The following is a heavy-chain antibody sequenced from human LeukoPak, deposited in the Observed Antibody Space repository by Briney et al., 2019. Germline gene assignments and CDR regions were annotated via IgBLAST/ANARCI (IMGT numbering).Heavy chain of an antibody. CDR3: ARDPFCTNGVCLFDY. CDR1: GFTFSSYS. J-gene: IGHJ4*02. V-gene: IGHV3-21*01. D-gene: IGHD2-8*01. CDR2: ITRSSIYM. Sequence: GGSLRLSCAASGFTFSSYSMNWVRQAPGKGLEWVSSITRSSIYMYYADSVKGRFTISRDNAKNSLYLQMNSLRAEDTAVYYCARDPFCTNGVCLFDYWGQGTLVTVSS.